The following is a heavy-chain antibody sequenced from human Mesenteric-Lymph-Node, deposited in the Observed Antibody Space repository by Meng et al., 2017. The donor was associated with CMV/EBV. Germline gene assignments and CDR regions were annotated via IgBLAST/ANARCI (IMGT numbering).Heavy chain of an antibody. CDR3: ARDLARF. J-gene: IGHJ4*02. V-gene: IGHV1-2*06. CDR1: GYTFTGYY. Sequence: QVTLVQAGAGGKKPGASVQVSCKASGYTFTGYYMHWVRQAPGQGLEWMGRINPNSGGTNYAQKFQGRVTMTRHTSISSAYMELSRLRSDDTAVYYCARDLARFWGQGTLVTVSS. CDR2: INPNSGGT.